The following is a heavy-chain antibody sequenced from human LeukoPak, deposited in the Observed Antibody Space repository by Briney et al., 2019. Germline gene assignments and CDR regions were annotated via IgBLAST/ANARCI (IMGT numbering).Heavy chain of an antibody. J-gene: IGHJ4*02. CDR2: IWYDSSSA. CDR1: GFSFSHYG. D-gene: IGHD6-19*01. CDR3: AKDQEEWLIREVGH. Sequence: PGRSLTLSCVASGFSFSHYGMHWVRQAPGKGLQWVAVIWYDSSSAYYVPSVKGRLTISRDNARNTLYLHMNNLRPEDTAIYYCAKDQEEWLIREVGHWGQGTLVTVSS. V-gene: IGHV3-33*06.